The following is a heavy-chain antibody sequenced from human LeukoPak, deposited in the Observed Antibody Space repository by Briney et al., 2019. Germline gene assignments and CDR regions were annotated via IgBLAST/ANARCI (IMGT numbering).Heavy chain of an antibody. J-gene: IGHJ4*02. D-gene: IGHD5-12*01. CDR2: IIPIFGTA. CDR1: GGTFSSYA. CDR3: ARDAATIRAGLFDY. Sequence: SVKVSCKSSGGTFSSYAISWVRQAPGQGLEWMGRIIPIFGTANYAQKFQGRVTITTDESTSTAYMELSSLRSEDTAVYYCARDAATIRAGLFDYWGQGTLVTVSS. V-gene: IGHV1-69*05.